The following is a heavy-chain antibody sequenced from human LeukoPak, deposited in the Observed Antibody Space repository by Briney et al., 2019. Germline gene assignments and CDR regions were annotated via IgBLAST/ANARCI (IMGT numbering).Heavy chain of an antibody. D-gene: IGHD2-2*01. J-gene: IGHJ4*02. CDR3: AREGYCNSTSCNKPFDY. V-gene: IGHV1-18*01. CDR2: ISAYNGNT. Sequence: GASVKVSCKASGYTFTSYGISWVRQAPGQGLEWMGWISAYNGNTNYAQKLKGRVTMTTDTSTSTAYMELRSLRSDDTAVYYCAREGYCNSTSCNKPFDYWGQGTLVTVSS. CDR1: GYTFTSYG.